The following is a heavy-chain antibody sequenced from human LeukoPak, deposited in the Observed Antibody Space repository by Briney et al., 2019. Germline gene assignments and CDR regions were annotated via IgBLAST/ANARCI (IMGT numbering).Heavy chain of an antibody. CDR3: ARPYSSSSDYYFDY. J-gene: IGHJ4*02. CDR1: GFTFSSYG. D-gene: IGHD6-6*01. Sequence: PGGSLRLSCAASGFTFSSYGMHWARQAPGKGLEWVAVIWYDGSNKYYADSVKGRFTISRDNSKNTLYLQMSSLRAEDTAVYYCARPYSSSSDYYFDYWGQGTLVTVSS. CDR2: IWYDGSNK. V-gene: IGHV3-33*01.